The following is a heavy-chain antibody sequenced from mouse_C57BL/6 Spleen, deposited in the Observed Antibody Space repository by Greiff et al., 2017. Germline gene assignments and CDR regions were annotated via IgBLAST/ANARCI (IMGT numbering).Heavy chain of an antibody. Sequence: VQRVESGPGLVQPSQSLSITCTVSGFSLTSYGVHWVRQSPGKGLEWLGVLWRGGSTDYNAAFMSRLSITKDNSKSHVFFKMNSLQADDTAIYNCAKDDGGIKGYFDYWGQGTTLTVSS. CDR3: AKDDGGIKGYFDY. D-gene: IGHD1-3*01. J-gene: IGHJ2*01. CDR1: GFSLTSYG. V-gene: IGHV2-5*01. CDR2: LWRGGST.